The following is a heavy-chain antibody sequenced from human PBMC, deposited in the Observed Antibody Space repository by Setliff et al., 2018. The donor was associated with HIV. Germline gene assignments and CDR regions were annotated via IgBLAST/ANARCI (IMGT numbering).Heavy chain of an antibody. J-gene: IGHJ6*03. CDR2: INTNTGNP. D-gene: IGHD3-3*01. CDR3: ARAPPRITIFGVFVSSDYYNYYMDV. CDR1: GYTFTNYA. Sequence: GASVKVSCKASGYTFTNYAMNWVRQAPGQGLEWMGWINTNTGNPKYAQGFTGRFVFSLDTSVSTAFLQISSLQAEDTAVYYCARAPPRITIFGVFVSSDYYNYYMDVWGKGTTVTVSS. V-gene: IGHV7-4-1*02.